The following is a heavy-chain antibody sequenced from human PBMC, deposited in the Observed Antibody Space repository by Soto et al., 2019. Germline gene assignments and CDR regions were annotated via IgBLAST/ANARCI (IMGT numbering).Heavy chain of an antibody. CDR2: ISAYNGNT. D-gene: IGHD6-13*01. J-gene: IGHJ4*02. V-gene: IGHV1-18*01. CDR1: GYTFTSYG. CDR3: ARVLRVSPPGSCDY. Sequence: APVKVSCKASGYTFTSYGISWVRQATGQGLEWMGWISAYNGNTNYAQKLQGRVTMTTDTSTSTAYMELRSLRSDDTAVYYCARVLRVSPPGSCDYWGQGTLVTVSS.